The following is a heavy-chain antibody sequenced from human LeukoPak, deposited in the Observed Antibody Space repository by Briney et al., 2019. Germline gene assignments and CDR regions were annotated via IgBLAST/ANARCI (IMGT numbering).Heavy chain of an antibody. D-gene: IGHD2-15*01. CDR1: GGSISSYY. CDR3: AREPHSDYYFDY. J-gene: IGHJ4*02. Sequence: SETLSLTCTVSGGSISSYYWSWIRQPPGKGLEWIGYIYYSGSTNYNPSLKSRVTISVDTSKNQFSLKLSSVTAADTAVYYCAREPHSDYYFDYWGQGTLVTVSS. CDR2: IYYSGST. V-gene: IGHV4-59*01.